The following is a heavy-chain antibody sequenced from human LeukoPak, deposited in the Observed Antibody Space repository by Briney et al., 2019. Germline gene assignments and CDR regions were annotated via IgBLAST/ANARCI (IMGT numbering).Heavy chain of an antibody. J-gene: IGHJ4*02. CDR1: GYTFTSYY. V-gene: IGHV1-46*01. Sequence: ASVKVSCKASGYTFTSYYMHWVRQAPGQGLEWMGIINPSGGSTSYAQKFQGRVTMTTDTSTSTAYMELRSLRSDDTAVYYCARVVPQLWFGDRNPPDYWGQGTLVTVSS. CDR3: ARVVPQLWFGDRNPPDY. CDR2: INPSGGST. D-gene: IGHD3-10*01.